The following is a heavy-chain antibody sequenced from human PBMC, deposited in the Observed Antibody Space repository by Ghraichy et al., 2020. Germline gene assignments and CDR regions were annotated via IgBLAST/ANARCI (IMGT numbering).Heavy chain of an antibody. Sequence: GSLRLSCAASGLIFSNYGMHWVRQAPDKGLEWVSFISSDGNDKRYADSVKGRFTISRDDSKNTVYLQMSSLRGGDTAKYFCASRAIVGRSFDYWGQGTLVTVSS. J-gene: IGHJ4*02. CDR3: ASRAIVGRSFDY. D-gene: IGHD3-22*01. CDR1: GLIFSNYG. V-gene: IGHV3-30*19. CDR2: ISSDGNDK.